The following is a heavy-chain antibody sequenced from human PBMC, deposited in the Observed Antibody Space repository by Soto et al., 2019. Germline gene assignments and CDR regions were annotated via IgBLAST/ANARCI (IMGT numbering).Heavy chain of an antibody. CDR1: GGTFSSYT. D-gene: IGHD6-13*01. Sequence: QVQLVQSGAEVTKPGSSVKVSCKASGGTFSSYTISWVRQAPGQGLEWMGRIIPILGIANYAQKFQGRVTLTXXKXTXXAYMELSSLRSEDTAVYYCAREDSSSWYYYYGMDVWGQGTTVTVSS. CDR3: AREDSSSWYYYYGMDV. J-gene: IGHJ6*02. CDR2: IIPILGIA. V-gene: IGHV1-69*08.